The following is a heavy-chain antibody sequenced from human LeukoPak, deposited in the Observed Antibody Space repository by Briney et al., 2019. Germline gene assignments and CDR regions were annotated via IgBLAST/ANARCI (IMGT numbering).Heavy chain of an antibody. V-gene: IGHV4-39*01. D-gene: IGHD5-18*01. Sequence: SETLSLTCTVSGGSISSTNYYWGWIRQPPGKGLEWIGSIYYSGNTYYNPSLKSRVTISVDTSKNQFSLKLRSVTAADTAVYYCARGRDTAMARGLYYYYYMDVWGKGTTVTVSS. J-gene: IGHJ6*03. CDR3: ARGRDTAMARGLYYYYYMDV. CDR2: IYYSGNT. CDR1: GGSISSTNYY.